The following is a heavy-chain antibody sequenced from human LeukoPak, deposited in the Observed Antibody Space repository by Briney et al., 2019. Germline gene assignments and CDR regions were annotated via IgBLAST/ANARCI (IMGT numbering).Heavy chain of an antibody. J-gene: IGHJ4*02. CDR1: RFTFSNYW. Sequence: GGSLRLSCIASRFTFSNYWMSWVRQAPRKGPEWVAHINQDGSEKHYVDSVKGRFTISRDNAKNSLYLQMNNLRAEDTAVYYCARAPYGSGSSYYFDDWGRGTLVTVSS. CDR3: ARAPYGSGSSYYFDD. V-gene: IGHV3-7*03. CDR2: INQDGSEK. D-gene: IGHD3-10*01.